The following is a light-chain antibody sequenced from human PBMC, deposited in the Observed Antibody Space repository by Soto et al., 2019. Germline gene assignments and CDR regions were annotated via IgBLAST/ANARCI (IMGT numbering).Light chain of an antibody. CDR2: YDS. J-gene: IGLJ3*02. CDR1: NIGSKS. CDR3: QVWDSSSEHRV. V-gene: IGLV3-21*04. Sequence: SYELTQPPSVSVAPGKTARITCGGNNIGSKSVHWYQQKPGQAPVLAIYYDSDRPSGIPERFSGSNSGNTATLTIGRVEAGDEADYYCQVWDSSSEHRVFGGGTKLTVL.